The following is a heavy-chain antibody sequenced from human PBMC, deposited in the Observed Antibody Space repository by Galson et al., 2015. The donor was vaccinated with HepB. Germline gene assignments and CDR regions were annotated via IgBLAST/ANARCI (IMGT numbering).Heavy chain of an antibody. J-gene: IGHJ4*02. D-gene: IGHD3-10*01. Sequence: QSGAEVKNPGESLRISYQVSGYTFTTYYISWVRQMPGKGLEWMGRIDPSDSDTNYSPSFQGHVTISADKPISTAYLQWSSLKASDTAMYYCARHYYYYGVGTYDYWGQGTLVTVSS. CDR1: GYTFTTYY. CDR2: IDPSDSDT. CDR3: ARHYYYYGVGTYDY. V-gene: IGHV5-10-1*01.